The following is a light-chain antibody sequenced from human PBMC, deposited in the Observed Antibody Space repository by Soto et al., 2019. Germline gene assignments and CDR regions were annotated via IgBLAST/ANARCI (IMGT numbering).Light chain of an antibody. V-gene: IGKV3-15*01. CDR2: DIY. J-gene: IGKJ5*01. CDR3: QQYNIWRSIT. Sequence: DILMTQSPAPLSLSPGDSATLSCRGSQSVSSNLAWYQHKPGQTPRLIIYDIYTRAAGVPARFSGSGYGTDFTLTISSLQSEDFAVYYCQQYNIWRSITFGQGTRLEIK. CDR1: QSVSSN.